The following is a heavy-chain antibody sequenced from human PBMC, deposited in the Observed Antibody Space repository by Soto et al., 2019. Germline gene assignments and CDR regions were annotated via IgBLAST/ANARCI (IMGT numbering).Heavy chain of an antibody. CDR3: ARGLLVGHETVDY. D-gene: IGHD1-26*01. Sequence: QVQVVQSGAEVKEPGSSVMVSCKASGDIFTTYAINWVRQAPGQGLVWMGGIKPAIGSANYAPTFQGRLTITADDLTATAYMDLTSLTSEDTAVYYCARGLLVGHETVDYWGQGTLVTVSS. CDR1: GDIFTTYA. V-gene: IGHV1-69*01. J-gene: IGHJ4*02. CDR2: IKPAIGSA.